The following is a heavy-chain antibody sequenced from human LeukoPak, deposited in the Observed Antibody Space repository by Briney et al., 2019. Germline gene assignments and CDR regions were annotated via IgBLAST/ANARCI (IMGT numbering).Heavy chain of an antibody. CDR3: VRLKYTSGLVFDY. D-gene: IGHD6-19*01. V-gene: IGHV4-39*01. J-gene: IGHJ4*02. Sequence: SETLSLTCTVSGGSISSSSYYWGWIRQPPGKGLEWIGSFYYSGSTSYNPSLKSRVTISVDTSKNQFSLELSSVTAADTAVYYCVRLKYTSGLVFDYWGQGTLVTVSS. CDR1: GGSISSSSYY. CDR2: FYYSGST.